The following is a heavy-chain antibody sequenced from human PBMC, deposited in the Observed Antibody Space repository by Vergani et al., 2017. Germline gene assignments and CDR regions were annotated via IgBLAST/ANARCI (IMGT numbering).Heavy chain of an antibody. CDR1: GYSLSSGYY. CDR3: ARGYCSSTSCYEDAFEI. D-gene: IGHD2-2*01. V-gene: IGHV4-38-2*01. J-gene: IGHJ3*02. Sequence: QVQLQESGPGLVKPSETLSLTCAVSGYSLSSGYYWGWIRQPPGKGLEWIGSIYHSGSTYYNPSLKSRVTISVDTSKNQFSLKLSSVTAADTAVYYCARGYCSSTSCYEDAFEIWGQGTMVTVSS. CDR2: IYHSGST.